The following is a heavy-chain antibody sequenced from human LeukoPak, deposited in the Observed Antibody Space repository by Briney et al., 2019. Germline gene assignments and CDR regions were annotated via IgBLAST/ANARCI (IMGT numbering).Heavy chain of an antibody. D-gene: IGHD6-19*01. CDR3: ARYSSGWYVDY. CDR1: GFTFSSYA. CDR2: IGYDGSQK. Sequence: GGSLRLSCAASGFTFSSYAMSWVRQAPGKGLEWVAVIGYDGSQKYYADSVKGRFTISRDNSKNTLYLQMNSLRAEDTAVYYCARYSSGWYVDYWGQGILDTVSS. V-gene: IGHV3-33*08. J-gene: IGHJ4*02.